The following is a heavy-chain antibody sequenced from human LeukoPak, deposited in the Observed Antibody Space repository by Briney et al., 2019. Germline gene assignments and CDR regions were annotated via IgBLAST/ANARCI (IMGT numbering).Heavy chain of an antibody. V-gene: IGHV3-23*01. Sequence: GGSLRLSCAASGYTFSSYGMSWVRQAPGKGLEWVSAISGSGGSTYYAHSVKGRFTISRDNSKNTLYLQMNSLRAEDTAVYYCAKEVLRYFDWLFRGGFFDYWGQGTLVTVSS. D-gene: IGHD3-9*01. CDR1: GYTFSSYG. CDR3: AKEVLRYFDWLFRGGFFDY. CDR2: ISGSGGST. J-gene: IGHJ4*02.